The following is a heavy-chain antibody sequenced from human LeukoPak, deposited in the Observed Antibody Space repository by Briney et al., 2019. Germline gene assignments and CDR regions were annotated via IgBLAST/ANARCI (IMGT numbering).Heavy chain of an antibody. CDR2: IYTSGST. CDR1: GVSISSYY. Sequence: SETLSLTCTVSGVSISSYYWSWIRQPAGKGLEWIGRIYTSGSTNYNPSLKSRVTMSVDTSKNQFSLKLSSVTAADTAVYYCARDGTADLDYYYMDVWGKGTTVTVSS. CDR3: ARDGTADLDYYYMDV. D-gene: IGHD1/OR15-1a*01. V-gene: IGHV4-4*07. J-gene: IGHJ6*03.